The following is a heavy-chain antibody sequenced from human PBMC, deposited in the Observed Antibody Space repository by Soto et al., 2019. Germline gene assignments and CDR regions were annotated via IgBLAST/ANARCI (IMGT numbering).Heavy chain of an antibody. CDR3: AKVGSGSYSAHS. D-gene: IGHD3-10*01. CDR1: GFTFSSYA. V-gene: IGHV3-23*01. J-gene: IGHJ4*02. CDR2: ISFSGVNR. Sequence: EVQLLESGGGLVQPGGSLRLSCAASGFTFSSYAMNWVRQAPGKGLEWVSTISFSGVNRHYADYVKGRFTISRDNSKNTLYLQMNSLRAEDTAIYYCAKVGSGSYSAHSWGQGTLVTVSS.